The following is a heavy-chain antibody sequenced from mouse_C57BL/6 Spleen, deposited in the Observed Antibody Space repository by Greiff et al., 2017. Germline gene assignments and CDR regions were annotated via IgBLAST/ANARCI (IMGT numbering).Heavy chain of an antibody. J-gene: IGHJ1*03. CDR1: GFTFNTYA. Sequence: EVQLVESGGGLVQPKGSLKLSCAASGFTFNTYAMHWVRQAPGKGLEWVARIRSKSSNYATYYADSVKDRFTISRDDSQSMLYLQMNNLKTEDTAVYYCVRGGYYGSSYGYFDVWGTGTTVTVSS. V-gene: IGHV10-3*01. CDR2: IRSKSSNYAT. D-gene: IGHD1-1*01. CDR3: VRGGYYGSSYGYFDV.